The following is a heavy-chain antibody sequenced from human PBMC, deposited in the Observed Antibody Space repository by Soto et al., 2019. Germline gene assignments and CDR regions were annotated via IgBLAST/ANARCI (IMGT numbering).Heavy chain of an antibody. V-gene: IGHV1-2*02. CDR1: GYTFTAYY. CDR3: ARDTYANFGY. Sequence: ASVKVSCKASGYTFTAYYMHWVRQAPGQGLEWMGWVNPGNGTTSFLQKFQGRVTMTRDASISTAYMELSGLRSDDTSIYYCARDTYANFGYWGQGTLVTVSS. J-gene: IGHJ4*02. D-gene: IGHD2-8*01. CDR2: VNPGNGTT.